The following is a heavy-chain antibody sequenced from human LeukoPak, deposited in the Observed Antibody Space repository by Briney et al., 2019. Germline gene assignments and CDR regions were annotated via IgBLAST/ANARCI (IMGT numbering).Heavy chain of an antibody. J-gene: IGHJ4*02. CDR1: GFTFSSYG. D-gene: IGHD5-24*01. V-gene: IGHV3-30*03. Sequence: GGSLRLSCAASGFTFSSYGMHWVRQAPGKGLEWVAVISYDGSNKYYADSVKGRFTISRDNSKNTLYLQMNSLRAEDTAVYYCARVGTTMATIDPYYFGYWGQGTLVTVSS. CDR2: ISYDGSNK. CDR3: ARVGTTMATIDPYYFGY.